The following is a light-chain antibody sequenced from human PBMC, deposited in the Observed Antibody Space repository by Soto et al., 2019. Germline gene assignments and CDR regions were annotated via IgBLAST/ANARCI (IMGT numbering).Light chain of an antibody. J-gene: IGLJ2*01. V-gene: IGLV2-8*01. Sequence: QSALTQPPSASGSPGQSVTISCTGTSSDVGGYNYVSWYQQHPGKVPKLMIYEVSRRPSGVTDRFSGSKSGNTASLTVSGLQAEDEADYYCSSYAGSNSVVFGGGTKLTVL. CDR1: SSDVGGYNY. CDR2: EVS. CDR3: SSYAGSNSVV.